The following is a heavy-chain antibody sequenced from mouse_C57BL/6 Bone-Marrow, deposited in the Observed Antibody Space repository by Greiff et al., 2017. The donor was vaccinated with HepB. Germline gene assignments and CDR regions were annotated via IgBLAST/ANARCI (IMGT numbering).Heavy chain of an antibody. Sequence: VQLKESGPVLVKPGASVKMSCKASGYTFTDYYMNWVKQSHGKSLEWIGVINPYNGGTSYNQKFKGKATLTVDKSSSTAYMELNSLTSEDSAVYYCARDYYGSNFAYWGQGTLVTVSA. D-gene: IGHD1-1*01. J-gene: IGHJ3*01. CDR1: GYTFTDYY. CDR3: ARDYYGSNFAY. V-gene: IGHV1-19*01. CDR2: INPYNGGT.